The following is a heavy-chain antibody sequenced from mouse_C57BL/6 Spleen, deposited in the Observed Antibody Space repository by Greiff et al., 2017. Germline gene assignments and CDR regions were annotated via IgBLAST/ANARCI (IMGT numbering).Heavy chain of an antibody. CDR3: AREYYGSSYGYFDY. CDR1: GYAFSSSW. J-gene: IGHJ2*01. Sequence: QVQLQQSGPELVKPGASVKISCKASGYAFSSSWMNWVKQRPGKGLEWIGRIYPGDGDTNYNGKFKGKATLTADKSSSTAYMQLSSLTSEGSAVYLCAREYYGSSYGYFDYWGQGTTLTVSS. CDR2: IYPGDGDT. V-gene: IGHV1-82*01. D-gene: IGHD1-1*01.